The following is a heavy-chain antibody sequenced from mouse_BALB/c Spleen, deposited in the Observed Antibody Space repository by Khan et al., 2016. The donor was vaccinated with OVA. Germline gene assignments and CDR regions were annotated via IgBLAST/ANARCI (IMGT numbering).Heavy chain of an antibody. V-gene: IGHV9-3-1*01. CDR2: INTYTGEP. CDR1: GYTFTTYG. J-gene: IGHJ4*01. D-gene: IGHD1-1*02. CDR3: ARVWYSGTMDY. Sequence: QIQLVQSGPELKKPGVTVKISCKASGYTFTTYGMNWVKQAPGKGLKWMGWINTYTGEPTYVDDFKGRFAFSLETSASTALLQINNLKNEDTATYFCARVWYSGTMDYWGQGTSVTVSS.